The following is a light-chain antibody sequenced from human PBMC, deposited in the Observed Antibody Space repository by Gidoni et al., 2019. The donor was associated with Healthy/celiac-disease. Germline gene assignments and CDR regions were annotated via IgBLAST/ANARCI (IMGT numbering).Light chain of an antibody. CDR1: GSDVGGYYY. CDR2: EVN. Sequence: QSALTQPPSASGSPGQSVTISCTGGGSDVGGYYYVSWYQQYPGKAPKLIIYEVNKRPSGVPNRFSGSKSGNTASLTVSGLQAEDEVDYYCSSYAGSNTVVFGGGTKLTVL. V-gene: IGLV2-8*01. CDR3: SSYAGSNTVV. J-gene: IGLJ2*01.